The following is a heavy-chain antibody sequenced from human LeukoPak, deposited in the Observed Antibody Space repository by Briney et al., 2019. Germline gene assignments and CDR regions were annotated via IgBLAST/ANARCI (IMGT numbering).Heavy chain of an antibody. D-gene: IGHD4-17*01. J-gene: IGHJ4*02. V-gene: IGHV4-59*01. CDR1: GGSISSYY. CDR2: IYYRGST. CDR3: ARDLGLGSRTVTPRFYYFDY. Sequence: SETLSLTCTVSGGSISSYYWSWIRQPPGKGLEWFGYIYYRGSTNYNPSLKSRVTISVDTTKNQFSLKLSSVTAADTAVYYCARDLGLGSRTVTPRFYYFDYWGQGTLVTVSS.